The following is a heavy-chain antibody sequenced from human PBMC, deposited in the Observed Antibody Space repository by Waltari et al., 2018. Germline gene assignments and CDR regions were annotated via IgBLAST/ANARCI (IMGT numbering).Heavy chain of an antibody. D-gene: IGHD3-22*01. CDR2: VDPEDGET. J-gene: IGHJ4*02. CDR3: ARDESHYDSSV. CDR1: GYTFTDYY. V-gene: IGHV1-69-2*01. Sequence: EVQLVQSGAEVKKPGATVKISCKASGYTFTDYYMHWVQQAPGKGLEWMGRVDPEDGETIYAEKFQGRVTITADTSTDTAYMELSRLRSDDTAVYYCARDESHYDSSVWGQGTLVTVSS.